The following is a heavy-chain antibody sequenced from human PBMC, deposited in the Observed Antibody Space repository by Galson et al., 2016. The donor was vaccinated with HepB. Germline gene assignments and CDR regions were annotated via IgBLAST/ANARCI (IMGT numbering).Heavy chain of an antibody. J-gene: IGHJ6*01. CDR1: GFTVSDNY. D-gene: IGHD5-18*01. Sequence: SLRLSCAASGFTVSDNYMTWVRQAPGKGLEWVSLIYSAGATYYADSVKGRFTISRDNSKNTLFLQMNSLRAEDTAVYYFAIGHRYSYHYGMDVWGQGTTVTVSS. CDR2: IYSAGAT. V-gene: IGHV3-53*01. CDR3: AIGHRYSYHYGMDV.